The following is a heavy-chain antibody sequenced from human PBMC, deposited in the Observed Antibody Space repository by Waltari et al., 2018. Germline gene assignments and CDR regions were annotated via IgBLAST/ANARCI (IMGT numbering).Heavy chain of an antibody. CDR2: SSRSSSDI. V-gene: IGHV3-21*01. CDR1: GFTFSSYS. D-gene: IGHD6-6*01. J-gene: IGHJ6*02. Sequence: EVQPVESGGGLVKPGGSLSLSCAASGFTFSSYSMNWVRQAPGKGLEWGADSSRSSSDIYYADSVKGRFTISRDNAKNSLYLQMNSLRAEDTAVYYCARDGSSSRGYYYGMDVWGQGTTVTVSS. CDR3: ARDGSSSRGYYYGMDV.